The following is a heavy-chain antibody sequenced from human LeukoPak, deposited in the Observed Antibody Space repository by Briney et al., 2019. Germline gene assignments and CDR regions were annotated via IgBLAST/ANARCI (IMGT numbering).Heavy chain of an antibody. CDR1: GFTFSSYV. CDR3: AKEQAPIAVGGDCFDY. J-gene: IGHJ4*02. CDR2: ISFDGSSK. Sequence: GGSLRLSCAASGFTFSSYVMHWVRQAPGKGLEWVAVISFDGSSKYYADSVKGRFTISRDNSRNTLYLQMISLRADDTALYYCAKEQAPIAVGGDCFDYWGQGTLVTVSS. V-gene: IGHV3-30*18. D-gene: IGHD6-13*01.